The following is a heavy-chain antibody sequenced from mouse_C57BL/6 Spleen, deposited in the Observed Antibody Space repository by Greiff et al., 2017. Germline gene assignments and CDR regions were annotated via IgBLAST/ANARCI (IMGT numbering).Heavy chain of an antibody. CDR2: INPNNGGT. J-gene: IGHJ3*01. Sequence: VQLQQSGPELVKPGASVKISCKASGYTFTDYYMNWVKQSHGKSLEWIGDINPNNGGTSYNQKFKGKATLTVDKSSSTAYMELRSLTSEDSAVYYCARGRGYYDYSWFAYWGQGTLVTVSA. CDR1: GYTFTDYY. V-gene: IGHV1-26*01. D-gene: IGHD2-4*01. CDR3: ARGRGYYDYSWFAY.